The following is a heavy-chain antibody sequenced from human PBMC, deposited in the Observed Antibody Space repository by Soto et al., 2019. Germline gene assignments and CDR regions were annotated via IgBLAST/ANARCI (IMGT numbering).Heavy chain of an antibody. V-gene: IGHV3-33*01. J-gene: IGHJ4*02. CDR3: GYGSDHSADY. CDR1: GFTFSNYG. CDR2: IWYDGSNK. Sequence: QVQLVESGGGVVQPGRSLRLSCAASGFTFSNYGMHWVRQAPGKGLEWVAVIWYDGSNKYYADPVKGRFTISRDNSKNTLYLQRNSLRAEDTAVYSCGYGSDHSADYWGQGTLVTVSS. D-gene: IGHD3-10*01.